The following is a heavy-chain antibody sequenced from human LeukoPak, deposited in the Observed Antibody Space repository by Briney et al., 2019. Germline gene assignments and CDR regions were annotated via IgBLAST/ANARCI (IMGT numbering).Heavy chain of an antibody. J-gene: IGHJ4*02. Sequence: GGSLRLSCAASGFTFSNYWMHWVRQAPGKGLVWVSCIKSDGSSTSYADSVKGRFTISRDNAKNTAYLQMNSLKTEDTAVYYCARQIYGELRIDVWGQGTLVTVSS. D-gene: IGHD4-17*01. CDR1: GFTFSNYW. V-gene: IGHV3-74*01. CDR3: ARQIYGELRIDV. CDR2: IKSDGSST.